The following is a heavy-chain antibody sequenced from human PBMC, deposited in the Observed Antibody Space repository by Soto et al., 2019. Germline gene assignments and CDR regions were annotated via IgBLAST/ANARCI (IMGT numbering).Heavy chain of an antibody. CDR3: AKGFHYFDSWSPPSPYFYYGMDV. J-gene: IGHJ6*02. CDR2: ISGSGDTT. Sequence: EVQLLESGGGLVQPGGSLRLSCAASGFSFSSHAMNWVRQAPGKGLEWVSTISGSGDTTYYADSVKRRFTISRDNSKNTLYLQMNSLRAEDTALYYCAKGFHYFDSWSPPSPYFYYGMDVWGQGTTVTVSS. D-gene: IGHD3-10*01. V-gene: IGHV3-23*01. CDR1: GFSFSSHA.